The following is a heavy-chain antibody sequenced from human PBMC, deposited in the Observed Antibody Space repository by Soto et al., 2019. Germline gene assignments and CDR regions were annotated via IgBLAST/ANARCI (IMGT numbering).Heavy chain of an antibody. CDR2: ISYDGSNK. V-gene: IGHV3-30*03. D-gene: IGHD3-22*01. CDR1: GFTFSSYG. J-gene: IGHJ3*02. Sequence: GGSLRLSCAASGFTFSSYGMHWVRQAPGKGLEWVAVISYDGSNKYYADSVKGRFTISRDNSKNTLYLQMNSLRAEDTAVYYCATMIVVVTPPPHAFDIWGQGTMVTVSS. CDR3: ATMIVVVTPPPHAFDI.